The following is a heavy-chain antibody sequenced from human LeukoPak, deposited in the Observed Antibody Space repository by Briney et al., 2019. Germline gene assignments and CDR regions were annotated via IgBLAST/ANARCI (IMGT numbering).Heavy chain of an antibody. J-gene: IGHJ4*02. D-gene: IGHD3-10*01. CDR2: INHSGST. CDR3: ARGGGVHYFDY. Sequence: KPSKTLSLTCAVYGGSFSVYYWSWIRQPPGKGLEWIGEINHSGSTNYDPSLKSRLTISVDTSKNQFSLKLSSVTAADTAVYYCARGGGVHYFDYWGQGTLVTVSS. CDR1: GGSFSVYY. V-gene: IGHV4-34*01.